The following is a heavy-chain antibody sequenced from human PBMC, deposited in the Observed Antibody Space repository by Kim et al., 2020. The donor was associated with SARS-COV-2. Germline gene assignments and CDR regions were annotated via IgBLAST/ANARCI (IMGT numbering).Heavy chain of an antibody. CDR2: IYGSGRVL. V-gene: IGHV3-74*01. D-gene: IGHD1-1*01. J-gene: IGHJ4*02. CDR1: GFTFSNYW. CDR3: ARGTNAWKGVDY. Sequence: GGSLRLSCEGSGFTFSNYWMHWVRQAPGKGLVWVSRIYGSGRVLHYADSVKGRFTTSSDNAMHTVYLQMNSLRVEDTGRYFCARGTNAWKGVDYWGQGTVVTVSS.